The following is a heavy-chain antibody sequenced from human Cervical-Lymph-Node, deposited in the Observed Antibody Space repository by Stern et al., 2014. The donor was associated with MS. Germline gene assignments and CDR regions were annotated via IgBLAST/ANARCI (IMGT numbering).Heavy chain of an antibody. CDR1: GFTFPYTS. V-gene: IGHV3-15*01. D-gene: IGHD6-6*01. Sequence: EVQLVESGGGFVKPGGSLRLSCAASGFTFPYTSLSWVRQAPGKGLEWVGRVKSRKDGGAADCATFVKDKVTISRDDSRSTLYLQINGLEIEDTAMYYCTALRKYWGQGTLLIVSS. J-gene: IGHJ4*02. CDR3: TALRKY. CDR2: VKSRKDGGAA.